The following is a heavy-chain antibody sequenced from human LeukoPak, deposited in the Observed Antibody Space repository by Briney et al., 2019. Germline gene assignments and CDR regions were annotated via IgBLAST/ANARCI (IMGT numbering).Heavy chain of an antibody. V-gene: IGHV4-59*01. CDR1: GGSISSYY. Sequence: PSETLSLTCTVSGGSISSYYWSWIRQPPGKGLEWIGHIYYSGSTNYNPALKSRVTISVDTSKNQFSLKLSSVTAADTAVYYCARASKYRRYCTNGVCYTRTFDYWGQGTLVTVSS. CDR3: ARASKYRRYCTNGVCYTRTFDY. J-gene: IGHJ4*02. CDR2: IYYSGST. D-gene: IGHD2-8*01.